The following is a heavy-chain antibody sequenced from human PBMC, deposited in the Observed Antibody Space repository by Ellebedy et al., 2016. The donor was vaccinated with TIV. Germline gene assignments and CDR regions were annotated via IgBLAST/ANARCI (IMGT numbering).Heavy chain of an antibody. CDR2: IKSKTDGATT. CDR3: IAYKYDSRPYWGVQH. Sequence: GGSLRLSXAASGFSFSHAWMSWVRQAPGKGLEWVGRIKSKTDGATTDYAAPVQGRFTISRDDSKNTLYLQMNSLKTEDTAVYYCIAYKYDSRPYWGVQHWGQGTLVTVSS. D-gene: IGHD3-22*01. V-gene: IGHV3-15*01. J-gene: IGHJ1*01. CDR1: GFSFSHAW.